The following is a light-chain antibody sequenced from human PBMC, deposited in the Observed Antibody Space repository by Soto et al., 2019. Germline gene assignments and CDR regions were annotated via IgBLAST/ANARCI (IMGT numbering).Light chain of an antibody. Sequence: SYELTQSPSVSVAPGQTAMITCGGDNIGTKTVHWFQQRSGQAPVLVVFDDSDRPSGIPERFSGSNSGTTATLTISRVEAGDEADYYCQVWDSSLLHHVFGTGTKVTVL. J-gene: IGLJ1*01. CDR2: DDS. V-gene: IGLV3-21*02. CDR3: QVWDSSLLHHV. CDR1: NIGTKT.